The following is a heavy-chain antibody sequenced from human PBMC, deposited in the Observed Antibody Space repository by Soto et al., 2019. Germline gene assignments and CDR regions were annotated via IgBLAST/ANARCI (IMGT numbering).Heavy chain of an antibody. CDR1: GYTFTSYD. V-gene: IGHV1-8*01. J-gene: IGHJ6*02. D-gene: IGHD3-3*01. CDR2: MNPNSGNT. CDR3: ARGQRYYDFWSGYYQSGYYGMDV. Sequence: ASVKVSCKASGYTFTSYDINWVRQATGQGLEWMGWMNPNSGNTGYAQKFQGRVTMTRNTSISTAYMELSSPRSEDTAVYYCARGQRYYDFWSGYYQSGYYGMDVWGQGTTVTVSS.